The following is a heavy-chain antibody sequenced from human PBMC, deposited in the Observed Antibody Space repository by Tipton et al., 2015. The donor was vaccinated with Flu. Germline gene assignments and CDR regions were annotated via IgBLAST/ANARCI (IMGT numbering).Heavy chain of an antibody. CDR3: ARDQVSAFDY. Sequence: QLVQSGGGLIQPGGSLRLSCAASGFSFSNHWMSWVRQAPGKGLEWVANIKTNGRETRYADSVRGRFTISRDNAKNSLYLEMKSLRAEDTAMYFCARDQVSAFDYWGQGTVVTVSS. CDR2: IKTNGRET. V-gene: IGHV3-7*03. CDR1: GFSFSNHW. J-gene: IGHJ4*02.